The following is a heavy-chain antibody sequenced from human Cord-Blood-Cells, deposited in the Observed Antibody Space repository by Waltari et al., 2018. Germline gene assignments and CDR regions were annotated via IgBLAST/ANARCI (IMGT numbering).Heavy chain of an antibody. CDR3: ARQTTVTTYYFDY. Sequence: QLQLQESGPGLVKPSETLSLTCTVSGGSIRSSSYYWGGYRQPPGKGLEWIGSIYYSGSTYYNPSLKSRVTISVDTSKNQFSLKLSSVTAADTAVYYCARQTTVTTYYFDYWGQGTLVTVSS. CDR1: GGSIRSSSYY. J-gene: IGHJ4*02. V-gene: IGHV4-39*01. D-gene: IGHD4-17*01. CDR2: IYYSGST.